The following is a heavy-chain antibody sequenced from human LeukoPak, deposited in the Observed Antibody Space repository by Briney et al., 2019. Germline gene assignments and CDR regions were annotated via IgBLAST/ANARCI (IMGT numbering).Heavy chain of an antibody. D-gene: IGHD3-22*01. CDR3: ARGLRYYYDSSGYFDYFDY. CDR2: IWYDGSNK. CDR1: GLTFSSYG. Sequence: GGSLRLSCAASGLTFSSYGMHWVRQAPGKGLEWVAVIWYDGSNKYYADSVKGRFTISRDNSKNTLYLQMNSLRAEDTAVYYCARGLRYYYDSSGYFDYFDYWGQGTLVTVSS. V-gene: IGHV3-33*01. J-gene: IGHJ4*02.